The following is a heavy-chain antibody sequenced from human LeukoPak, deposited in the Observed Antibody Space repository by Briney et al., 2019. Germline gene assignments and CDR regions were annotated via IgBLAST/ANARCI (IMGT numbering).Heavy chain of an antibody. CDR1: GFTFSSYW. D-gene: IGHD1-26*01. J-gene: IGHJ4*02. CDR2: IKQDGSEK. CDR3: ARAGWELLEAQLDY. V-gene: IGHV3-7*01. Sequence: PGGSLRLSCAASGFTFSSYWMSWVRQAPGKGLEWVANIKQDGSEKYYVDSVKGRFTISRDNSKNTLYLQMNSLRAEDTAVYYCARAGWELLEAQLDYWGQGTLVTVSS.